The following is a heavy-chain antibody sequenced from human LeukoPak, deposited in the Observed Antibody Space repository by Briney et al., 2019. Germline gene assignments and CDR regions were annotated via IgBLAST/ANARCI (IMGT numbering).Heavy chain of an antibody. J-gene: IGHJ4*02. CDR2: IXXXXXX. Sequence: SETLXXXXXXXXGSIXRXYXXWXRXXXGKXXXXXXYIXXXXXXYYNPSLTSRVTISVETSKNQLSLTRRSVTAAGTAVYYCARHDVDTAMVTPRTLGHETNFDYWGQGTLVTVSS. D-gene: IGHD5-18*01. CDR3: ARHDVDTAMVTPRTLGHETNFDY. CDR1: XGSIXRXY. V-gene: IGHV4-59*04.